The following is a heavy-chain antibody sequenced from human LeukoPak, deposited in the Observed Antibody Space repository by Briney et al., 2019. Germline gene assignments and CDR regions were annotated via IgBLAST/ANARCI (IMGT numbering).Heavy chain of an antibody. CDR1: GGSISGYY. D-gene: IGHD1-26*01. V-gene: IGHV4-59*01. J-gene: IGHJ3*01. Sequence: PSETLSLTCTVSGGSISGYYWSWIRQPPGKGLEWIGYIFYSGSTNYNPSLKSRVTISVDTSKNQFSLKLSSVTAADTAVYYCARGEWDLLFDYWGQGTMLTVSS. CDR2: IFYSGST. CDR3: ARGEWDLLFDY.